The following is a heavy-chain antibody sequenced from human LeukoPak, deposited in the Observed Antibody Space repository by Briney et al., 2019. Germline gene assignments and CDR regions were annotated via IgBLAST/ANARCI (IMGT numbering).Heavy chain of an antibody. V-gene: IGHV1-2*02. CDR1: GYTFTGYY. CDR2: INPNSGGT. Sequence: ASVKVSCKASGYTFTGYYMHWVRQAPGQGLEWMGWINPNSGGTNYAQKFQGRVTMTRDTSISTAYMELSRPRSDDTAVYYCAREKSSAAAPIGHFDYWGQGTLVTVSS. D-gene: IGHD6-13*01. CDR3: AREKSSAAAPIGHFDY. J-gene: IGHJ4*02.